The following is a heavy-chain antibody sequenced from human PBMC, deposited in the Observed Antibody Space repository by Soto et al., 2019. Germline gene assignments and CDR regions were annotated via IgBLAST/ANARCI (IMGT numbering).Heavy chain of an antibody. Sequence: SSETLSLTCAVSGDSISSGGYSWSWIRQPPGKGLEWIGYIYHSGSTYYNPSLKSRVTISLDRSKNQFSLKLTSVTAADTAVYYCARDKITGLFDYWGQGTLVTVSS. V-gene: IGHV4-30-2*01. CDR1: GDSISSGGYS. J-gene: IGHJ4*02. D-gene: IGHD2-8*02. CDR2: IYHSGST. CDR3: ARDKITGLFDY.